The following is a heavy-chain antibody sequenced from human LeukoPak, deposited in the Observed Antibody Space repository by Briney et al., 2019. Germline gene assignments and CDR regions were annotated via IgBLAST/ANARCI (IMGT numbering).Heavy chain of an antibody. D-gene: IGHD4-23*01. Sequence: GGSLRLSCAASGFTFDDYGMSWVRQAPGKGLEWVSGINWNGGSTGYADSVKGRLTISRDNAKNSLYLQMNSLRAEDTAVYYCSRDYGGSSPFDYWGQGTLVTVSS. CDR1: GFTFDDYG. J-gene: IGHJ4*02. V-gene: IGHV3-20*04. CDR3: SRDYGGSSPFDY. CDR2: INWNGGST.